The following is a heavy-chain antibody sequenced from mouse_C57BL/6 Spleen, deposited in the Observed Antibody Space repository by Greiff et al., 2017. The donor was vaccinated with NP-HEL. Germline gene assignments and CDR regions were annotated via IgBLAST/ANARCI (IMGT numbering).Heavy chain of an antibody. CDR1: GFTFSSYA. CDR3: ERDGYYGLDY. CDR2: ISDGGSYT. Sequence: EVKLVESGGGLVKPGGSLKLSCAASGFTFSSYAMSWVRQTPEKRLEWVATISDGGSYTYYPDNVKGRFTISRDNAKNNLYLQMSHLKSEDTAMFYCERDGYYGLDYWGKGTTLTVSS. J-gene: IGHJ2*01. V-gene: IGHV5-4*01. D-gene: IGHD1-1*01.